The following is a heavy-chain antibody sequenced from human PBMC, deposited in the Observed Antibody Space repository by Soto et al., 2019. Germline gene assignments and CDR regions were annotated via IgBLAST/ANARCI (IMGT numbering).Heavy chain of an antibody. J-gene: IGHJ6*02. V-gene: IGHV1-69*02. Sequence: QVQLVQSGAEVKKPGSSVKVSCKASGGTFSSYTISWVRQARGQGLEWMGRIIPIIDITNYAQKFQGRVTIAEDKSTDTAYMALRSLKSEETAVYFCARMERGYSGYDLGYYYFGMDVWGQGTTVTVSS. CDR2: IIPIIDIT. CDR3: ARMERGYSGYDLGYYYFGMDV. CDR1: GGTFSSYT. D-gene: IGHD5-12*01.